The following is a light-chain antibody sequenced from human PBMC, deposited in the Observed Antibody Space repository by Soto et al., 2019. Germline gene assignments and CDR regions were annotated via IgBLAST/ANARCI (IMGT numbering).Light chain of an antibody. CDR3: QKYNNWPPRGT. CDR2: GAS. J-gene: IGKJ1*01. Sequence: EIVLTQSPATLSVSPGERATLSCRASQGVSTNLAWYQQKPGQGPRLLMYGASTRATGIPARFSGSGSGTEFTLNISSLQPEDFSLYYCQKYNNWPPRGTLGQGTNVDIK. CDR1: QGVSTN. V-gene: IGKV3-15*01.